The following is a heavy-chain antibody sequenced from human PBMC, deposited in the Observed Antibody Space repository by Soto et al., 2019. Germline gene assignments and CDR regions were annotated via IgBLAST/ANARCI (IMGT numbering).Heavy chain of an antibody. Sequence: GESLKISCAASGFTVSSNYMSWVRQAPGKGLEWVSVIYSGGSTYYADSVKGRFTISRDNSKNTLYLQMNSLRAEDTAVYYCARGGETTSDAFDIWGQGTMVTVSS. V-gene: IGHV3-53*01. CDR2: IYSGGST. D-gene: IGHD4-17*01. CDR1: GFTVSSNY. CDR3: ARGGETTSDAFDI. J-gene: IGHJ3*02.